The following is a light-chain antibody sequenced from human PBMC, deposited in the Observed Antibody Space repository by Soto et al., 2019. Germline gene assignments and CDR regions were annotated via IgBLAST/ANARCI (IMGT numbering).Light chain of an antibody. CDR1: SSDVGSYNL. Sequence: SALTQPASVSGSPGQSITISCTGTSSDVGSYNLVSWYQQHPGKAPKLMIYEGSKRPSGVSNRFSGSKSGNTASLTISGLQAEDEADYYCCSYAGSSTVVFGTGTKLTVL. J-gene: IGLJ1*01. CDR3: CSYAGSSTVV. CDR2: EGS. V-gene: IGLV2-23*01.